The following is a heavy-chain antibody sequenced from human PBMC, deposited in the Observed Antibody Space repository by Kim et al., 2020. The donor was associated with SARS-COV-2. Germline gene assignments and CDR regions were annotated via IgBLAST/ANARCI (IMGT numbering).Heavy chain of an antibody. CDR2: IYYSGST. V-gene: IGHV4-39*02. CDR1: GGSISSSSYY. J-gene: IGHJ3*02. Sequence: SETLSLTCTVSGGSISSSSYYWGWIRQPPGKGLEWIGSIYYSGSTYYNPSLKSRVTISVDTSKNQFSLKLSSVTAADTAVYYCAREPLRSRGALAICGQG. D-gene: IGHD3-10*01. CDR3: AREPLRSRGALAI.